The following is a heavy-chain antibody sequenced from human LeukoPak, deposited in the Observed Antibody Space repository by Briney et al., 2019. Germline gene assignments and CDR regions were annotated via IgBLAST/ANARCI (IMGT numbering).Heavy chain of an antibody. D-gene: IGHD3-10*01. CDR2: IIPIFGTA. Sequence: SVKVSFTASGGTFIIYAISWVRQAPGQGLEWMGGIIPIFGTANYAQKFQGRVTITADESTSTAYMELSSLRSEDTAVYYCARGRLIYGSGSYYNDAFDIWGQGTMVTVSS. V-gene: IGHV1-69*13. CDR3: ARGRLIYGSGSYYNDAFDI. J-gene: IGHJ3*02. CDR1: GGTFIIYA.